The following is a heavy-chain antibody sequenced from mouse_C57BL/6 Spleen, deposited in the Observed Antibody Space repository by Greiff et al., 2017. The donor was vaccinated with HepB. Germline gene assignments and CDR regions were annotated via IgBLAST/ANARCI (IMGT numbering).Heavy chain of an antibody. J-gene: IGHJ4*01. CDR1: GYTFTSYW. CDR2: IYPGSGST. V-gene: IGHV1-55*01. D-gene: IGHD2-2*01. CDR3: ARWMVTTRGAMDY. Sequence: QVQLQQPGAELVKPGASVKMSCKASGYTFTSYWITWVKQRPGQGLEWIGDIYPGSGSTNYNEKFKSKATLTVDTSSSTAYMQLSSLTSEDSAVYYCARWMVTTRGAMDYGGQGTSVTVSS.